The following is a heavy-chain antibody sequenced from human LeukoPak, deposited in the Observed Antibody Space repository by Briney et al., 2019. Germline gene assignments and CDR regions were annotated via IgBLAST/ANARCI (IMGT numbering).Heavy chain of an antibody. Sequence: SQTLSLTCAISGDSVSSNNAAWNWIRQSPSGGLEWLGRTYYLSKWYNDYAVSVKSRITINPDTSKNLFSLQLNSLTPEDTAVYYCARDSLYSSGWYFDCWGQGTLVTVSS. CDR1: GDSVSSNNAA. V-gene: IGHV6-1*01. J-gene: IGHJ4*02. D-gene: IGHD6-19*01. CDR3: ARDSLYSSGWYFDC. CDR2: TYYLSKWYN.